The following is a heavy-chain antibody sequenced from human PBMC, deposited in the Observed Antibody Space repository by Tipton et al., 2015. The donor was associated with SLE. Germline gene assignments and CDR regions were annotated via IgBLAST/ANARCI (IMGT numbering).Heavy chain of an antibody. V-gene: IGHV4-34*01. CDR2: INHSGST. J-gene: IGHJ3*02. CDR1: GGSFSGYY. CDR3: ARGACYDSLTGYLAFAI. Sequence: LRLSCAVSGGSFSGYYWSWVRPPPGKGLEWVGEINHSGSTNYNPSLKSRLTISVDTPKNQFSLKLSSVTAADTAVYYCARGACYDSLTGYLAFAIWGQGTMVTVSS. D-gene: IGHD3-9*01.